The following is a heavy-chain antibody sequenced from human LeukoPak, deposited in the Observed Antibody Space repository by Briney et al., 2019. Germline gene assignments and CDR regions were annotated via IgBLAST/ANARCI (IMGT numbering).Heavy chain of an antibody. J-gene: IGHJ4*02. V-gene: IGHV4-39*01. CDR1: GASISSNNYY. CDR2: IYSSGNT. D-gene: IGHD1-26*01. CDR3: AKSGGSGLIDY. Sequence: PSETLSLTCTVSGASISSNNYYWGWVRQPPGKGLEWIGNIYSSGNTYYNASLKSRVTIYIDTSKNQFSLNLSSVTAADTAVYYCAKSGGSGLIDYWGQGTQVTVSS.